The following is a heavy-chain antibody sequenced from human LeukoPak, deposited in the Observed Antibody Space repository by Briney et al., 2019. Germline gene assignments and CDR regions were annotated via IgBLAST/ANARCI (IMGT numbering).Heavy chain of an antibody. V-gene: IGHV4-34*01. CDR1: GGSFSGYY. D-gene: IGHD2-8*01. CDR2: INHSGST. CDR3: ARLRYCTNGVSP. J-gene: IGHJ5*02. Sequence: PSETLSLTCAVYGGSFSGYYWSWIRQPPGKGLEWIGEINHSGSTNYNPSLKSRVTISVDTSKNQFSLKLSSVTAADTAVYYCARLRYCTNGVSPWGQGTLVTVSS.